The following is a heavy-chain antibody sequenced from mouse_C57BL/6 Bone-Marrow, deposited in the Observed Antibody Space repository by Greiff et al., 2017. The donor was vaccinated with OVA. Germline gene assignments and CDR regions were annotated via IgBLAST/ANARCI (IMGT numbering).Heavy chain of an antibody. J-gene: IGHJ2*01. Sequence: QVQLQQPGAELVRPGSSVKLSCKASGYTFTSYWMHWVKQRPIQGLEWIGNIDPSDSETHYNQKFKDKATLTVDKSSSTAYMQLSSLTSEDSAVYYCARGTTVVPHYFDYWGQGTTLTVSS. CDR3: ARGTTVVPHYFDY. CDR1: GYTFTSYW. CDR2: IDPSDSET. D-gene: IGHD1-1*01. V-gene: IGHV1-52*01.